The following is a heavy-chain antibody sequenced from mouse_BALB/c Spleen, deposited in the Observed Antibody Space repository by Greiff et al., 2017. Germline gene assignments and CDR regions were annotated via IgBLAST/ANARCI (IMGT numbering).Heavy chain of an antibody. V-gene: IGHV1-7*01. Sequence: QVHVKQSGAELAKPGASVKMSCKASGYTFTSYWMHWVKQRPGQGLEWIGYINPSTGYTEYNQKFKDKATLTADKSSSTAYMQLSSLTSEDSAVYYCARRGNSYWYFDVWGAGTTVTVSS. J-gene: IGHJ1*01. CDR3: ARRGNSYWYFDV. CDR2: INPSTGYT. CDR1: GYTFTSYW. D-gene: IGHD2-1*01.